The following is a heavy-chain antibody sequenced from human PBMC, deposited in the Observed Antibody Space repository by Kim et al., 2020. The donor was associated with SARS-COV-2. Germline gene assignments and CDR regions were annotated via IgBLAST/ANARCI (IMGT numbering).Heavy chain of an antibody. CDR2: IYKNGTT. CDR1: GFTVSTNY. J-gene: IGHJ4*02. CDR3: ARQGYWSGVGY. V-gene: IGHV3-53*01. Sequence: GSLRLSCAASGFTVSTNYLTWVRQAPGRGLEWVSSIYKNGTTYNSDSVKGRFSISRDNSKNTVFLQMNSLRADDTAVSYCARQGYWSGVGYWGQGALVT. D-gene: IGHD3-10*01.